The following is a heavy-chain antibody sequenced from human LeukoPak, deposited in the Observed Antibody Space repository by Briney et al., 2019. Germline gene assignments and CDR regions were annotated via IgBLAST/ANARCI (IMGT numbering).Heavy chain of an antibody. Sequence: NPSGTLSLTCAVSGGSISSSNWWSWVRQPPGKGLEWIGEIYHSGSTNYNPSLKSRVTISVDKSKNQFSLKLSSVTAADTAVYYCARVSLFGDLLNYYMDVWGKGTTVTVSS. CDR2: IYHSGST. CDR1: GGSISSSNW. J-gene: IGHJ6*03. D-gene: IGHD3-3*01. V-gene: IGHV4-4*02. CDR3: ARVSLFGDLLNYYMDV.